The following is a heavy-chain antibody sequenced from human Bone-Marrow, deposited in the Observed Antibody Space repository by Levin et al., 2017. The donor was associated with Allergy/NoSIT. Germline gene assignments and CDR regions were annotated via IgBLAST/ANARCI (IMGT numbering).Heavy chain of an antibody. Sequence: SQTLSLPCTVSGGSIRSGDYYWRWIRQPPGKGLEWIGYIYYSGSTYYNPSLKSRVTISVDTSKNQFSLKLSSVTAADPAVYYCAAFIVATIQANGNFDYWGQGTLVTVSS. CDR2: IYYSGST. V-gene: IGHV4-30-4*01. CDR3: AAFIVATIQANGNFDY. J-gene: IGHJ4*02. CDR1: GGSIRSGDYY. D-gene: IGHD5-12*01.